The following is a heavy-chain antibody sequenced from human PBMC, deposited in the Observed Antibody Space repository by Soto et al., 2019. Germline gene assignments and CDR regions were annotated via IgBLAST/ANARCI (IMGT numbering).Heavy chain of an antibody. D-gene: IGHD2-2*02. J-gene: IGHJ6*02. CDR2: IYYSGST. V-gene: IGHV4-39*01. Sequence: QLQLQESGPGLVKPSETLSLTCTVSGGSIGSSGYYWGWIRQPPGKGLEWIGSIYYSGSTYYNPSLNRRVTISVDTSKNQFSLKLSSVTAADTAVYYCARHVLVPAAIGGVDVWGQGTTVTVSS. CDR3: ARHVLVPAAIGGVDV. CDR1: GGSIGSSGYY.